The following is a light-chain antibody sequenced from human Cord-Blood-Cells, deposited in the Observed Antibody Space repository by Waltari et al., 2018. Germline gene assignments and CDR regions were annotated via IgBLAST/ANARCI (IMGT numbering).Light chain of an antibody. CDR1: QSLLHSNGYNY. J-gene: IGKJ4*01. CDR2: LGS. Sequence: DIVMPQSPFSLPVTPGAPASIPCRSSQSLLHSNGYNYLDWYLQKPGQSPQLLIYLGSNRASGVPDRFSGSGSGTDFTLKISRVEAEDVGVYYCMQALQTPLTFGGGTKVEIK. V-gene: IGKV2-28*01. CDR3: MQALQTPLT.